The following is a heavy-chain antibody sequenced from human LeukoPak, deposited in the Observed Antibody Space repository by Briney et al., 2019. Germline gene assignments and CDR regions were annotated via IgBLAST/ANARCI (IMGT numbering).Heavy chain of an antibody. V-gene: IGHV1-69*02. Sequence: ASVKVSCKASGGTFSRYTISWVRQAPGQGLEWMGRIIPILGIANYAQKFQGRVTITADKSTSTAYMELSSLRSEDTAVYYCARGSYPTDYYYYMDVWGKGTTVTVSS. CDR2: IIPILGIA. CDR1: GGTFSRYT. CDR3: ARGSYPTDYYYYMDV. J-gene: IGHJ6*03.